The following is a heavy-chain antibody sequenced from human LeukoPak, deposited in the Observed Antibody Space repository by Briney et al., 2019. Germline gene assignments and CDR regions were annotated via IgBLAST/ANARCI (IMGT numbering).Heavy chain of an antibody. J-gene: IGHJ4*02. CDR2: IRYDGTNK. CDR1: GFTFSSYG. Sequence: GGSLRLSCAASGFTFSSYGMHWVRQAPGKGLEWVTFIRYDGTNKYFADSVKGRFTISRDNSKNTLYLQMNSLRAEDTAVYYCARGPLYNILTGFKIAEKNFDYWGQGTLVTVSS. CDR3: ARGPLYNILTGFKIAEKNFDY. D-gene: IGHD3-9*01. V-gene: IGHV3-30*02.